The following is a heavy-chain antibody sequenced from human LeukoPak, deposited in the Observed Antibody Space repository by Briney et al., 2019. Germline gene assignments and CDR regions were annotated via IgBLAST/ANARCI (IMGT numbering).Heavy chain of an antibody. J-gene: IGHJ4*02. D-gene: IGHD5-12*01. CDR2: IYTSGST. V-gene: IGHV4-61*02. CDR1: GGSISSGSYY. Sequence: SETLSLTCTVSGGSISSGSYYWSWIRQPAGKGLEWIGRIYTSGSTNYNPSLKSRVTISVDTSKNQFSLKLSSVTAADTAVYYCARDPRGYSGYDEIDYWGQGTLVTVSS. CDR3: ARDPRGYSGYDEIDY.